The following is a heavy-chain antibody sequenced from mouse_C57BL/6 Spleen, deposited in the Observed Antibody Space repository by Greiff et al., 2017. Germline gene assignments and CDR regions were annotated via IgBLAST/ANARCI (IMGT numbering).Heavy chain of an antibody. Sequence: EVQLQQSGPELVKPGASVKISCKASGYSFTDYNMNWVKQSNGKSLEWIGVINPNYGTTSYNQKFKGKATLTVDQSSSTSYMQLNSLTSEDSAGYYCARTYYYGSSYGFFAYWGQGTLVTVSA. J-gene: IGHJ3*01. CDR3: ARTYYYGSSYGFFAY. V-gene: IGHV1-39*01. D-gene: IGHD1-1*01. CDR1: GYSFTDYN. CDR2: INPNYGTT.